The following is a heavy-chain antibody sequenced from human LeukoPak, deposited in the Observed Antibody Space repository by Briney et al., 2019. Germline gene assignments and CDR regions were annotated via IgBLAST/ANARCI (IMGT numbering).Heavy chain of an antibody. D-gene: IGHD3-3*01. CDR2: IYYSGST. CDR1: GGSISSYY. CDR3: ARELRFLEWTFIDY. Sequence: SETLSLTCTVSGGSISSYYWSWIRQPPGNGLEWIGYIYYSGSTNYNPSLKSRVTISVDTSKNQFSLKLSSVTAADTAVYYCARELRFLEWTFIDYWGQGTLVTVSS. V-gene: IGHV4-59*01. J-gene: IGHJ4*02.